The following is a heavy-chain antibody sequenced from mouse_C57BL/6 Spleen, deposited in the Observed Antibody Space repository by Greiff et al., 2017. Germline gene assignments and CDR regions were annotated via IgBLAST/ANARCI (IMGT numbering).Heavy chain of an antibody. CDR2: ISSGSSTI. Sequence: DVKLVESGGGLVKPGGSLKLSCAASGFTFSDYGMHWVRQAPEKGLEWVAYISSGSSTIYYADTVKGRFTISRDNAKNTLFLQMTSLRSEDTAMYYCARRITPYAMDYWGQGTSVTVSS. CDR1: GFTFSDYG. CDR3: ARRITPYAMDY. V-gene: IGHV5-17*01. D-gene: IGHD1-1*01. J-gene: IGHJ4*01.